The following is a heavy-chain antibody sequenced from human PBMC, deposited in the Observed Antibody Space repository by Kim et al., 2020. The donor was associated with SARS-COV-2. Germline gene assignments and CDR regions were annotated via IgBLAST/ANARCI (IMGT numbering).Heavy chain of an antibody. CDR1: GFTFSSYG. CDR2: ISYDGSNK. V-gene: IGHV3-30*18. J-gene: IGHJ3*02. CDR3: AKLIRTTVTPIDAFDI. D-gene: IGHD4-17*01. Sequence: GGSLRLSCAASGFTFSSYGMHWVRQAPGKGLEWVAVISYDGSNKYYADSVKGRFTISRDNSKNTLYLQMNSLRAEDTAVYYCAKLIRTTVTPIDAFDIWGQGTMVTVSS.